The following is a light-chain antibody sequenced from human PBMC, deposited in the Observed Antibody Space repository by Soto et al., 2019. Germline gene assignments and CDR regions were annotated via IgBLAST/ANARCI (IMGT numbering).Light chain of an antibody. J-gene: IGKJ5*01. CDR1: QSISSY. V-gene: IGKV1-39*01. Sequence: DIQMTQSPSSLSASVGDRVTITCRASQSISSYLNWYQQTTGKAPKILIYAASSLQSGVPSRFSGSGSGTDFTLPISSLQPEDFAIYYCQQSYSTSITFGQGTRLEIK. CDR2: AAS. CDR3: QQSYSTSIT.